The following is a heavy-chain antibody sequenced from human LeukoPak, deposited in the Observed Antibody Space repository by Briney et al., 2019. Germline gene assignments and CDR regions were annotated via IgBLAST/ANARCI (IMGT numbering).Heavy chain of an antibody. Sequence: PGGSLRLSCAASGFTFSSYAMSWVRQAPGKGLEWVSAISGSGGSTYYADSVKGRFTISRDNSKNTLYLQMNSLRAEDTAVYYCAKGKTWIQLWFHAFDIWGQGTMVTVSS. D-gene: IGHD5-18*01. J-gene: IGHJ3*02. V-gene: IGHV3-23*01. CDR1: GFTFSSYA. CDR3: AKGKTWIQLWFHAFDI. CDR2: ISGSGGST.